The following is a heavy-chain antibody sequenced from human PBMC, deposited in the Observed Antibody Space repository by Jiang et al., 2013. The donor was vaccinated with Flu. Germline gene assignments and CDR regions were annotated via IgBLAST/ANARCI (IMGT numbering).Heavy chain of an antibody. CDR2: IYWDDDK. V-gene: IGHV2-5*02. J-gene: IGHJ4*02. Sequence: KPTQTLTLTCSFSGFSLSTSGVGVGWIRQPPGKALEWLALIYWDDDKRYSPSLKSSFTITKDTSKNQVVLTMTNMEPVDTATYYCAHSSTLWFGESTFDYWGQGTLITVSS. CDR3: AHSSTLWFGESTFDY. D-gene: IGHD3-10*01. CDR1: GFSLSTSGVG.